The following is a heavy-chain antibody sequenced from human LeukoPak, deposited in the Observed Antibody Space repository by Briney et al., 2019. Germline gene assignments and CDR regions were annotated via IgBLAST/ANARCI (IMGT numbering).Heavy chain of an antibody. J-gene: IGHJ4*02. V-gene: IGHV3-33*08. D-gene: IGHD1-26*01. CDR2: IWYDGSNK. CDR3: ARDGDIVGATGFDY. Sequence: GGSLRLSCAASGFTFSSYWMSWVRQAPGKGLEWVAVIWYDGSNKYYADSVKGRFTISRDNSKNTLYLQMNSLRAEDTAVYYCARDGDIVGATGFDYWGQGTLVTVSS. CDR1: GFTFSSYW.